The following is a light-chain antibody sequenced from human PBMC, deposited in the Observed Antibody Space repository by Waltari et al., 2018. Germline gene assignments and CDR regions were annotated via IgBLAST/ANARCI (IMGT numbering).Light chain of an antibody. CDR1: QDITNH. CDR2: GAS. V-gene: IGKV1-17*03. J-gene: IGKJ4*01. Sequence: DMQMTQSPSAMSASVGDRVTITCRASQDITNHLAWFQQKPGKAPKRLIYGASSLQSGVPSRVSGSGSRAEFTLTISGLQPEDFGSYYCLQYFKYPVAFGGGTKVEIK. CDR3: LQYFKYPVA.